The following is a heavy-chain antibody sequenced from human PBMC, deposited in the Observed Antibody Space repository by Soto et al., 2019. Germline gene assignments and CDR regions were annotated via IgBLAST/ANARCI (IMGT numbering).Heavy chain of an antibody. CDR1: GFTFSSYA. D-gene: IGHD6-13*01. CDR2: ISGSGGST. CDR3: AKGRSSSGWSCFDY. V-gene: IGHV3-23*01. J-gene: IGHJ4*02. Sequence: EVQLLESGGGLVQPGGSLRLSCAASGFTFSSYAMSWVRQAPGKGLEWVSAISGSGGSTYYADSVKGRFTISRDNSENPLYLQMNSLRAEDTAVYYCAKGRSSSGWSCFDYWGQGTLVTVSS.